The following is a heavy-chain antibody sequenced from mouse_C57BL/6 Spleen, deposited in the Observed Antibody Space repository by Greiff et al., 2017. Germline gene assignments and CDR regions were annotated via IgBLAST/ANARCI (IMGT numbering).Heavy chain of an antibody. CDR1: GYTFTEYT. J-gene: IGHJ1*03. V-gene: IGHV1-62-2*01. D-gene: IGHD2-10*01. CDR2: FYPGSGSI. CDR3: ARHEDATYYGNYDWYFDV. Sequence: QVQLQQSGAELVKPGASVKLSCKASGYTFTEYTINWVKQRSGQGLEWIGWFYPGSGSIKYNEKFKDKATLTADKSSSTVYMELSRLTAEDSAVYFCARHEDATYYGNYDWYFDVWGTGTTVTVSS.